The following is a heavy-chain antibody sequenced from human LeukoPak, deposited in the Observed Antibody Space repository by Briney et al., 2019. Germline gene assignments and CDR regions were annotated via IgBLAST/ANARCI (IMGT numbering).Heavy chain of an antibody. J-gene: IGHJ4*02. V-gene: IGHV3-30*02. D-gene: IGHD1-14*01. CDR3: ARTYNPDY. CDR1: GFTFSSTG. Sequence: SGGSLRLSRTASGFTFSSTGMHWVRQAPGKGLEWVSYIRYDGNNKYYGDFVKGRLTVSRDNSKNTLYLQMNSLRVEDTAVYYCARTYNPDYWGQGTLVTVSS. CDR2: IRYDGNNK.